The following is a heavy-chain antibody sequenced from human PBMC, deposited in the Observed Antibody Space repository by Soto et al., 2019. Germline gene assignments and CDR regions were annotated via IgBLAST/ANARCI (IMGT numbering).Heavy chain of an antibody. CDR3: ARSSSGYYRYYYYGMDV. V-gene: IGHV3-48*03. CDR1: GFTFSSYE. D-gene: IGHD3-22*01. CDR2: ISSSGSTI. J-gene: IGHJ6*02. Sequence: ESGGGLVQPGGSLRLSCAASGFTFSSYEMNWVRQAPGKGLEWVSYISSSGSTIYYADSVKGRFTISRDNAKNSLYLQMNSLRAEDTAVYYCARSSSGYYRYYYYGMDVWGQGTTVTVSS.